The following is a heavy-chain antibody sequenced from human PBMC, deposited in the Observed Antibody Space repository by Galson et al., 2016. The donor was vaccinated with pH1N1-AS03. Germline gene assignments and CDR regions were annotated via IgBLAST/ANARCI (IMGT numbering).Heavy chain of an antibody. J-gene: IGHJ4*02. Sequence: SLRLSCAASGFTFTSYVMGWVRQAPGKGLEWVSTISGDGGNTYPADSMKGRFTISRDNSKSTLYLQMNSLRAEDTAVYFCAKERVLRYFDWPYYFDYWGQGSLVTVSS. CDR1: GFTFTSYV. V-gene: IGHV3-23*01. D-gene: IGHD3-9*01. CDR2: ISGDGGNT. CDR3: AKERVLRYFDWPYYFDY.